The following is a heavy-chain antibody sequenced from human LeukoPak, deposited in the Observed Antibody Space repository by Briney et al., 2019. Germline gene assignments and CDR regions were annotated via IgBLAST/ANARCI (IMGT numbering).Heavy chain of an antibody. Sequence: NPSETLSLTCTVSGGSISSSYYYWGWVRQPPGKGLEWIGSLYYSGWSTYYNPSLKSRVTISVDTSKNQFSLKLSSVTAADTAVYYCAGELELPSWFDPWGQGTLVTVSS. CDR2: LYYSGWST. CDR1: GGSISSSYYY. V-gene: IGHV4-39*01. J-gene: IGHJ5*02. CDR3: AGELELPSWFDP. D-gene: IGHD1-7*01.